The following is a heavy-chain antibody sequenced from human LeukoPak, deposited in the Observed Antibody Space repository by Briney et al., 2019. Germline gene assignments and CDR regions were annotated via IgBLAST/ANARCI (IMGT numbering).Heavy chain of an antibody. CDR2: ISYDGSNK. D-gene: IGHD6-19*01. CDR1: GFTFSSYG. Sequence: GGSLRLSRAASGFTFSSYGMHWVRQAPGKGLEWVAVISYDGSNKYYADSVKGRFTTSRDNSKNTLYLQMNSLRAEDTAVYYCAKDRVPNSSGWYGFDYWGQGTLVTVSS. V-gene: IGHV3-30*18. CDR3: AKDRVPNSSGWYGFDY. J-gene: IGHJ4*02.